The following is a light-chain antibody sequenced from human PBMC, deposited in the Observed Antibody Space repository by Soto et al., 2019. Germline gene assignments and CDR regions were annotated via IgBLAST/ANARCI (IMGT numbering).Light chain of an antibody. V-gene: IGLV1-40*01. CDR3: QSYDSSLSGSL. CDR2: GNR. CDR1: SSNIGAGYD. J-gene: IGLJ2*01. Sequence: QPVLTQPPSVSGAPGQRVTISCTGSSSNIGAGYDVHWYQQLPGTAPKLLIYGNRYRPSGVPDRFSGSKSGTSASLAITGLQAEDEADYYCQSYDSSLSGSLFGGGTKLTVL.